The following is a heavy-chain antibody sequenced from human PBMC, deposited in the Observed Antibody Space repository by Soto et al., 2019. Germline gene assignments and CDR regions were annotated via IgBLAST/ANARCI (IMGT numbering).Heavy chain of an antibody. Sequence: PGGSLRLSCAASGFTFSSYGMHWVRQAPGKGLEWVAVISYDGSNKYYADSVKGRFTISRDNSKNTLYLQMNSLRAEDTAVYYCAKDSELRWELLPVPLPDYWGQGTLVTVSS. CDR3: AKDSELRWELLPVPLPDY. CDR2: ISYDGSNK. CDR1: GFTFSSYG. V-gene: IGHV3-30*18. D-gene: IGHD1-26*01. J-gene: IGHJ4*02.